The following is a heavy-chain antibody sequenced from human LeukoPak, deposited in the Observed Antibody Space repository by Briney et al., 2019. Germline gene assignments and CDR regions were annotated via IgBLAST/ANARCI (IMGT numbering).Heavy chain of an antibody. D-gene: IGHD5-18*01. CDR3: ARGGYSYGYRVDY. V-gene: IGHV3-30*03. CDR1: GFTFSSYG. CDR2: KSYDGSNK. J-gene: IGHJ4*02. Sequence: PGRSLRLSCAASGFTFSSYGMHWVRQAPGKGLEWVAVKSYDGSNKYYADSVKGRFTISRDNAKNSLYLQMNSLRAEDTAVYYCARGGYSYGYRVDYWGQGTLVTVSS.